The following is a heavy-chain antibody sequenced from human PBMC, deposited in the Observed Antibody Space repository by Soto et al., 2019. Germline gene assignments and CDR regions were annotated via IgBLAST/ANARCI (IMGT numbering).Heavy chain of an antibody. CDR2: VWYDGTDK. D-gene: IGHD2-2*01. CDR3: ARTDCSSSDCPRDLVGAVTMDY. Sequence: SLRLSCAASGFPFSTYAMHWVRQAPGKGLEWVAVVWYDGTDKNYADSVKGRFTISRDNSKSTLYLQMDHLRVEDTGAYHCARTDCSSSDCPRDLVGAVTMDYWGQGTPVTVSS. CDR1: GFPFSTYA. J-gene: IGHJ4*02. V-gene: IGHV3-33*08.